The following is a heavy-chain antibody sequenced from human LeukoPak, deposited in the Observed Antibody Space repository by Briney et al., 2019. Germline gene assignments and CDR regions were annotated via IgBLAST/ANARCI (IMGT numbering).Heavy chain of an antibody. J-gene: IGHJ5*02. CDR1: GFTFSSYA. Sequence: GGSLRLSCAASGFTFSSYAMHWVRQAPGKGLEWVAVISYDGSNKYYADSVKGRFTISRDNSKNTLYLQMNSLRAEDTAVYYCARDAPIAVAATPQFWFDLWGQGTLVTVSS. D-gene: IGHD6-19*01. CDR2: ISYDGSNK. V-gene: IGHV3-30-3*01. CDR3: ARDAPIAVAATPQFWFDL.